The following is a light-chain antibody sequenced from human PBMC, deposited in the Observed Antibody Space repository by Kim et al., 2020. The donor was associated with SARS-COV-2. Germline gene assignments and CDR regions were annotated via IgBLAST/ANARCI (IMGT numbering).Light chain of an antibody. J-gene: IGLJ2*01. CDR2: EVS. CDR1: SSDVGAYNY. Sequence: GQSFTIACTGTSSDVGAYNYVSWYQQHPGKAPKLMIYEVSKRPSGVSDRFSGSKSGNTASLTVSGLQAEDEADYHCASYGGSHNFVFGGGTQLTVL. V-gene: IGLV2-8*01. CDR3: ASYGGSHNFV.